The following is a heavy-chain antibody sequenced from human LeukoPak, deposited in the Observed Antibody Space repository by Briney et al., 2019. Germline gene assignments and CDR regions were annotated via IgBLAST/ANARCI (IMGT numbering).Heavy chain of an antibody. D-gene: IGHD3-16*02. CDR2: IYYTGST. Sequence: SETLSLTCTVSGGSISSYYWSWIRQPPGKGLEWIGYIYYTGSTNYNPSLKSRVTISVDTSKNQFSLKLSSVTAADTAVYYCARGGRMITFGGVIAHNWFDPWGQGTLVTVSS. J-gene: IGHJ5*02. CDR3: ARGGRMITFGGVIAHNWFDP. V-gene: IGHV4-59*01. CDR1: GGSISSYY.